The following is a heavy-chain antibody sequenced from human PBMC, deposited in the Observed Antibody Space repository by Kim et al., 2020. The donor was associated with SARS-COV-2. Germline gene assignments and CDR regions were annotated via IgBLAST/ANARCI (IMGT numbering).Heavy chain of an antibody. Sequence: YAGSVKGRFTISREEAKNSLYLHMNSLRAGDTVVYYCTRDSSAYNYYGMDVWGQGTTVTVSS. CDR3: TRDSSAYNYYGMDV. V-gene: IGHV3-13*01. J-gene: IGHJ6*02. D-gene: IGHD3-22*01.